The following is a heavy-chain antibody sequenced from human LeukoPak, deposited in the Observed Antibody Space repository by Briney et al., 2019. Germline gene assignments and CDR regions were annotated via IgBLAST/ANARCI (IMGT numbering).Heavy chain of an antibody. J-gene: IGHJ6*02. Sequence: GGSLRLSCAASGFTFSSYSMNRVRQAPGKGLEWVSSISSSSSYIYYADSVKGRFTISRDNAKNSLYLQMNSLRAEDTAVYYCARSLRGYSGYDYGMDVWGQGTTVTVSS. D-gene: IGHD5-12*01. CDR3: ARSLRGYSGYDYGMDV. V-gene: IGHV3-21*01. CDR2: ISSSSSYI. CDR1: GFTFSSYS.